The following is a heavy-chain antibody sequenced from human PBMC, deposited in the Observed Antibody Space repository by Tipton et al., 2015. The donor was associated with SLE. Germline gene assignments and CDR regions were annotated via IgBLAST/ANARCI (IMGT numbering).Heavy chain of an antibody. J-gene: IGHJ4*02. Sequence: GSLRLSCAASGFTFSSYAMSWVRQAPGKGLEWVSAISGSGGSTYYADSVKGRFTISRDNSKNTLYLQMNSLRAEDTAVYYCARRRQWPEECDYWGQGTLVTVSS. D-gene: IGHD6-19*01. CDR3: ARRRQWPEECDY. CDR2: ISGSGGST. CDR1: GFTFSSYA. V-gene: IGHV3-23*01.